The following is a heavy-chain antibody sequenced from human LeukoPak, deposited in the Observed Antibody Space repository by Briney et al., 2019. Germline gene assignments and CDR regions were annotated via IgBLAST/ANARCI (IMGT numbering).Heavy chain of an antibody. Sequence: SETLSLTCAVYGGSFSGYYWSWIRHPPGKGLEWIGEINHSGSTNYNPSLKSRVTISVDTSKNQFSLKLSSVTAADTAVYYCARGPRITMIVVVITNWFDPWGQGTLVTVSS. V-gene: IGHV4-34*01. J-gene: IGHJ5*02. D-gene: IGHD3-22*01. CDR1: GGSFSGYY. CDR3: ARGPRITMIVVVITNWFDP. CDR2: INHSGST.